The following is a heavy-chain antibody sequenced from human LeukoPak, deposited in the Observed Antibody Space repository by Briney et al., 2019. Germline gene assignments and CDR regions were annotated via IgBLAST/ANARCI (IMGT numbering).Heavy chain of an antibody. V-gene: IGHV1-69*04. J-gene: IGHJ6*02. D-gene: IGHD2-2*01. Sequence: SVKVSCKASGGTFSSYAITWVRQAPGQGLEWMGRIIPILGIANYAQKFQGRVTITADKSTSTAYMELSSLRSEDTAVYYCASLYCSSTSCYPPYYYYYGMDVWGQGTTVTVSS. CDR3: ASLYCSSTSCYPPYYYYYGMDV. CDR2: IIPILGIA. CDR1: GGTFSSYA.